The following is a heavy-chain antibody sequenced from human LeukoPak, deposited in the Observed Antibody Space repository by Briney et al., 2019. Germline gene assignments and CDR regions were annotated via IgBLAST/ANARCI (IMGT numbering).Heavy chain of an antibody. Sequence: RASVKVSCKASGYTFTSYDINWVRQATGQGLEWMGWMNPNSGNTGYAQKFQGRVTMTRNTSISTAYMELSSLRSEDTAVYYCARPGWELLWPFDYWGQGTLVTASS. J-gene: IGHJ4*02. CDR2: MNPNSGNT. V-gene: IGHV1-8*01. D-gene: IGHD1-26*01. CDR1: GYTFTSYD. CDR3: ARPGWELLWPFDY.